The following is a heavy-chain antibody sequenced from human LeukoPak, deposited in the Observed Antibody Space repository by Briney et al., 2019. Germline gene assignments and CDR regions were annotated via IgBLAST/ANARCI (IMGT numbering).Heavy chain of an antibody. CDR2: ISAYNGNT. J-gene: IGHJ4*02. Sequence: GASVKVSCKASGYTFTSYGISWVRQAPGQGLEWMGWISAYNGNTNYAQKLQGRVTMTTDTSTSTAYMELRGLRSDDTAVYYCARVRRYGSGSYYRPSNFDYWGQGTLVTVSS. CDR3: ARVRRYGSGSYYRPSNFDY. V-gene: IGHV1-18*04. CDR1: GYTFTSYG. D-gene: IGHD3-10*01.